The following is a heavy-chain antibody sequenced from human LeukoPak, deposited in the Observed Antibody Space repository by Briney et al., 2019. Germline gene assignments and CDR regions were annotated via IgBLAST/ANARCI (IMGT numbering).Heavy chain of an antibody. V-gene: IGHV3-23*01. CDR3: AKDQTYYYDSSGYYPNDAFDI. Sequence: GGSLRLSCAASGFTFSSYAMSWVRQAPGKGLEWVSAISGSGGSTYYADSVKGRFTISRDNSKNTLYLQMNSLRAEDTAVYYCAKDQTYYYDSSGYYPNDAFDIWGQGTMVTVSS. D-gene: IGHD3-22*01. CDR1: GFTFSSYA. CDR2: ISGSGGST. J-gene: IGHJ3*02.